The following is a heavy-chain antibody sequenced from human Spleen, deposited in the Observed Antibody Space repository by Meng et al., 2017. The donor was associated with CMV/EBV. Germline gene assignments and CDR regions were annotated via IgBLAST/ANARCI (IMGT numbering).Heavy chain of an antibody. J-gene: IGHJ4*02. CDR1: GYTFTSYG. Sequence: QVQLVHSAAAVKKHGASVKVSCKASGYTFTSYGISWVRQAPGQGLEWMGWISAYNGNTNYAQKLQGRVTMTTDTSISTAYMELSRVTSDDTAVYFCARAWATWCLDSWGQGTLVTVSS. CDR3: ARAWATWCLDS. CDR2: ISAYNGNT. D-gene: IGHD2-8*02. V-gene: IGHV1-18*01.